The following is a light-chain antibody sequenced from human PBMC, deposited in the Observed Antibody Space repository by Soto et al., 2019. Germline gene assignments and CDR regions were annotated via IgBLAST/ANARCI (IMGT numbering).Light chain of an antibody. CDR3: QQSYSSWT. CDR2: AAS. V-gene: IGKV1-39*01. CDR1: QSIGNH. J-gene: IGKJ1*01. Sequence: DIQMTQSPSSLSASVGDRLSITFWASQSIGNHLNWYRQKPGKPPDLLIYAASSLHSGVPSRFSGSGSGTDFTLTISSLQPEDFATFYCQQSYSSWTFGQGTKVDIK.